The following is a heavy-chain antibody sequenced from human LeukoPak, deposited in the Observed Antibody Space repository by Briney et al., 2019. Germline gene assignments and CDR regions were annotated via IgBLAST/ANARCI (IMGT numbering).Heavy chain of an antibody. CDR2: IKQDGSEK. V-gene: IGHV3-7*01. CDR1: GFTFSSYW. CDR3: ARDPDYHDSNPDY. D-gene: IGHD3-22*01. Sequence: GGSLRLSCAASGFTFSSYWMSWVRQAPGKGLEWVANIKQDGSEKYYVDSVKGRFTISRDNAKNSLYLQMNSLRAEDTAVYYCARDPDYHDSNPDYWGQGTLVTVSS. J-gene: IGHJ4*02.